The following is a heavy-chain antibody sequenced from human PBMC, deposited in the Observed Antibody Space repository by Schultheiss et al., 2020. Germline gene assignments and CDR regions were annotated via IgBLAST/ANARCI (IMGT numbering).Heavy chain of an antibody. V-gene: IGHV4-59*12. D-gene: IGHD3-10*01. CDR3: ARVGHGSGSYTKDY. CDR2: IYYSGST. Sequence: SETLSLTCTVSGGSISSYYWSWIRQPPGKGLEWIGYIYYSGSTYYNPSLNSRVTISLDTSKNQFSLKLSSVTAADTAVYYCARVGHGSGSYTKDYWGQGTLVTVSS. J-gene: IGHJ4*02. CDR1: GGSISSYY.